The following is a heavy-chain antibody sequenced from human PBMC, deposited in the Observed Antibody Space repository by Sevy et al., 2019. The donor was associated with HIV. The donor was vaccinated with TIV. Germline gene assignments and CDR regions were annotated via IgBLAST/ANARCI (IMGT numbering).Heavy chain of an antibody. CDR3: AKDRIRTYYYDSSGYSPAYYFDY. J-gene: IGHJ4*02. CDR1: GFTFSSYG. Sequence: GGSLRLSCAASGFTFSSYGMHWVRQAPGKGLEWVAVIWYDGSNKYYADSVKGRFTISRDNSKNTLYLQMNSLGAEDTAVYYCAKDRIRTYYYDSSGYSPAYYFDYWGQGTLVTVSS. D-gene: IGHD3-22*01. V-gene: IGHV3-33*06. CDR2: IWYDGSNK.